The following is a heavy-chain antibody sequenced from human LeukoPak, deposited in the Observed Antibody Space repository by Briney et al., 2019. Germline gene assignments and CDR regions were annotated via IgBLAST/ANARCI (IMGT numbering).Heavy chain of an antibody. CDR2: IRYDGSNK. CDR3: AKDRLWFGEFGRGYFDY. D-gene: IGHD3-10*01. V-gene: IGHV3-30*02. J-gene: IGHJ4*02. CDR1: GFTFSSYG. Sequence: GESLKISCASSGFTFSSYGMHWVRQAPGKGLEWVAFIRYDGSNKYYADSVKGRFTISRDNSKNTLYLRMNSLRAEDTAVYYCAKDRLWFGEFGRGYFDYWGQGTLVTVSS.